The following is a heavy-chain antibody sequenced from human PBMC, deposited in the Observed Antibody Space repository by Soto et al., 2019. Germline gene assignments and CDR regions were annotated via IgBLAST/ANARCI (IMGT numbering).Heavy chain of an antibody. CDR1: GFSLSTSGVG. CDR3: AHWTTVGNFDL. V-gene: IGHV2-5*02. D-gene: IGHD4-17*01. Sequence: QITLRESGPTLVKPTQTLTLTCTFSGFSLSTSGVGVGWIRQPPGKALEWLAVIYWDDDKRYSPAPRSRLTTTKDTYKDQVGLTVTNVDPVDTATYYCAHWTTVGNFDLLGRGPQVTVSS. J-gene: IGHJ2*01. CDR2: IYWDDDK.